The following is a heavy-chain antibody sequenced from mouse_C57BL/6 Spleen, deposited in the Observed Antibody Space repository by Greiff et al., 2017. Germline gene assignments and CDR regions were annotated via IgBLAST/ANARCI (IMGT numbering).Heavy chain of an antibody. CDR3: ARSDYYGLFAY. V-gene: IGHV1-4*01. CDR2: INPSSGYT. CDR1: GYTFTSYT. J-gene: IGHJ3*01. Sequence: QVQLQQSGAELARPGASVKMSCKASGYTFTSYTMHWVKQRPGQGLEWIGDINPSSGYTKYNQKFKDKATLTADKSSSTAYLQLSSLTSEDAAVCCCARSDYYGLFAYWGQGTLVTVSA. D-gene: IGHD1-1*01.